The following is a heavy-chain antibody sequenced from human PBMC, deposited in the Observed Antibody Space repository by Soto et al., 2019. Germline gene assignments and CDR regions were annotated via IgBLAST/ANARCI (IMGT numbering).Heavy chain of an antibody. Sequence: GGSLRLSCAASGFTFGNYGMHWVRQAPGKGLEWAAVIWFDGNKQHYADSVKGRFTISRDNSENTLYVQMTSLRAEDTAVYYCARGLQSLFDYWGQGTLVTAPQ. J-gene: IGHJ4*02. CDR1: GFTFGNYG. V-gene: IGHV3-33*01. CDR3: ARGLQSLFDY. CDR2: IWFDGNKQ.